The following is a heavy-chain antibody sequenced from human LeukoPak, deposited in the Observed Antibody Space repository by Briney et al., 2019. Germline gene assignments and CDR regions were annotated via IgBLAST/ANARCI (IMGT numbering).Heavy chain of an antibody. CDR3: ATSEVDNDYGDYQEDRRFDP. D-gene: IGHD4-17*01. Sequence: GGSLRLSCAASGFTFSSYAMSWVRQAPGKGLEWVSSISSSSYIYYADSVKGRFTISRDNAKNSLYLQMNSLRAEDTAVYYCATSEVDNDYGDYQEDRRFDPWGQGTLVTVSS. J-gene: IGHJ5*02. CDR1: GFTFSSYA. CDR2: ISSSSYI. V-gene: IGHV3-21*01.